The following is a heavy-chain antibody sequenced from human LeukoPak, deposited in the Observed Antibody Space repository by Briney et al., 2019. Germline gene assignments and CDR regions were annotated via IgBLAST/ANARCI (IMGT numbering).Heavy chain of an antibody. D-gene: IGHD3-16*02. J-gene: IGHJ6*02. V-gene: IGHV4-39*07. CDR1: GGSISSSRNC. CDR2: IYYSGST. CDR3: ARDSPLSYDDVWGSYRYPTGRMDV. Sequence: SETLSLTCNVSGGSISSSRNCWGWIRQPPGKGLEWIGNIYYSGSTYYNPSLKSRVTISVDTSKNQFSLKLSSVTAADTAVYNCARDSPLSYDDVWGSYRYPTGRMDVWGQGTTVTVSS.